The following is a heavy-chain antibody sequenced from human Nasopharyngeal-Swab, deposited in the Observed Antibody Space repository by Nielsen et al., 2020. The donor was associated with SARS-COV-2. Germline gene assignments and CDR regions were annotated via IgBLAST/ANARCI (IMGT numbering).Heavy chain of an antibody. D-gene: IGHD2-15*01. Sequence: GGSLRLSCAASGFTFSSYGMSWVRQVPGKGLEWVSAISGSGGSTYYADSVKGRFTISRYNSKNTLYLQMNSLRAEDTAVYYCAKDDWLVAATHLDYWGQGTLVTISS. CDR2: ISGSGGST. J-gene: IGHJ4*02. CDR1: GFTFSSYG. CDR3: AKDDWLVAATHLDY. V-gene: IGHV3-23*01.